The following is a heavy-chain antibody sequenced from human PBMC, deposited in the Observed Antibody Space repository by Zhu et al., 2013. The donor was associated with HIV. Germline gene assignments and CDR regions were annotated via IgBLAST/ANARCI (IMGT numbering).Heavy chain of an antibody. V-gene: IGHV1-69*01. CDR1: GGTFSSYA. CDR2: IIPIFGTA. D-gene: IGHD6-6*01. Sequence: QVQLVQSGAEVKKPGSSVKVSCKASGGTFSSYAISWVRQAPGQGLEWMGGIIPIFGTANYAQKFQGRVTITADESTSTAYMELSSLRSEDTAVYYCARDRPQSIAARGRWFDPGARGTLGHRLL. CDR3: ARDRPQSIAARGRWFDP. J-gene: IGHJ5*02.